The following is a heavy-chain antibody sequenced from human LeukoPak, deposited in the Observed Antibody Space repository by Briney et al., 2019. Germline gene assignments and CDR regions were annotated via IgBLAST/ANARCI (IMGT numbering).Heavy chain of an antibody. V-gene: IGHV3-11*01. CDR1: GFTFSDYY. CDR2: ISSSGSTI. D-gene: IGHD3-22*01. CDR3: AKAQVGNYYYDSSGYYDY. J-gene: IGHJ4*02. Sequence: GGSLRLSCAASGFTFSDYYMSWIRQAPGKGLEWVSYISSSGSTIYYADSVKGRFTISRDNAKNSLYLQMNSLRAEDTALYYCAKAQVGNYYYDSSGYYDYWGQGTLVTVSS.